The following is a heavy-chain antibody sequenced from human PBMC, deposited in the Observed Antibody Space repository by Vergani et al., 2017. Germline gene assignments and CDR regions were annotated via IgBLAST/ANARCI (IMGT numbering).Heavy chain of an antibody. CDR3: AKLNYYDSGY. CDR2: IDPSDSYT. CDR1: GYSFTSYW. J-gene: IGHJ4*02. Sequence: EVQLVQSGAEVKKPGESLRISCKGSGYSFTSYWISWVRQMPGKGLECMGRIDPSDSYTNYSPSLQGDVTITADKSISTAYRQWRSLKASDAAMYYCAKLNYYDSGYWGQGTLVTVSS. D-gene: IGHD3-22*01. V-gene: IGHV5-10-1*03.